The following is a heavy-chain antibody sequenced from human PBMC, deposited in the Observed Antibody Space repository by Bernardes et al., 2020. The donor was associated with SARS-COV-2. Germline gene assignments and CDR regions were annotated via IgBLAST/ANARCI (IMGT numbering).Heavy chain of an antibody. Sequence: GGSLWLSCSASGFTFSSYSMHWVRQAPGKGLEYVSGLSSDGDSKQSADSVEDRSTISSDNSKATLYLQLTSLRLDETAEYYCVKADYNFFWPSSGWGRHFVDNWAQGSLLPVSS. J-gene: IGHJ4*02. V-gene: IGHV3-64D*06. CDR2: LSSDGDSK. D-gene: IGHD6-19*01. CDR1: GFTFSSYS. CDR3: VKADYNFFWPSSGWGRHFVDN.